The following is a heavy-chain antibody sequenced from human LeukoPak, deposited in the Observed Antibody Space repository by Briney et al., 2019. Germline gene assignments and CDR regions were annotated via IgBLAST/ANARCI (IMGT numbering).Heavy chain of an antibody. CDR1: GFTFSSSW. CDR3: AELGITMIGGV. V-gene: IGHV3-7*01. J-gene: IGHJ6*04. D-gene: IGHD3-10*02. CDR2: IREDGSQK. Sequence: GGSLRLSRAASGFTFSSSWMTWVRQAPGKGLEWVASIREDGSQKSAVDSVRGRFTIARDNAKNTLNLQMNSLRAEDTAVYHCAELGITMIGGVWGKGTTVTISS.